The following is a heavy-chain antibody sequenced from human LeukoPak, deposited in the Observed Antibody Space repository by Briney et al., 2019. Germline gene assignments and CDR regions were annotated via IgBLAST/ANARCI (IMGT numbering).Heavy chain of an antibody. V-gene: IGHV3-21*01. D-gene: IGHD6-6*01. CDR2: ISSSSSYI. J-gene: IGHJ4*02. Sequence: PGGSLRLSCAASGFTFSSYSMNWVRQAPGKGLEWVSSISSSSSYIYYADSVKGRFTISRDNAKNSLYLQMNSLRVEDTAVYYCARGGAARPDFWGQGTLVTVSS. CDR1: GFTFSSYS. CDR3: ARGGAARPDF.